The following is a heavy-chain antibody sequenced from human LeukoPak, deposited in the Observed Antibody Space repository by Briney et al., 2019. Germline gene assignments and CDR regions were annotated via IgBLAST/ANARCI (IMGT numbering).Heavy chain of an antibody. D-gene: IGHD6-19*01. J-gene: IGHJ4*02. CDR1: GFTFSSYW. CDR3: ARAKHSSGWSGLDY. Sequence: PGGSLRLSCAASGFTFSSYWMHWVRQAPGKGLVWVSRINSDGSSTSYADSVKGRFTISRDNAKNTLYLQINSLRAEDAAVYYCARAKHSSGWSGLDYWGQGALVTVSS. V-gene: IGHV3-74*01. CDR2: INSDGSST.